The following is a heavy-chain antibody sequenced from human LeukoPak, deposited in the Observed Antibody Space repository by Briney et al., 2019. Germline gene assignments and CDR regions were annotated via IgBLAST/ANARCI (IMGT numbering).Heavy chain of an antibody. Sequence: GGSLRLSCAASGFTFSSYAMHWVRQAPGKGLEWVAVISYDGSNKYYADSVKGRFTISRDNSKNTLYLQMNSLRAEDTAVYYCARDEGRYSSSWYEQFDYWGQGTLVTVSS. V-gene: IGHV3-30*04. CDR2: ISYDGSNK. J-gene: IGHJ4*02. D-gene: IGHD6-13*01. CDR1: GFTFSSYA. CDR3: ARDEGRYSSSWYEQFDY.